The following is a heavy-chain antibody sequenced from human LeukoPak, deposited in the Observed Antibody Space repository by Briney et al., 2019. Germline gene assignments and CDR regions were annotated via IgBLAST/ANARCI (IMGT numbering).Heavy chain of an antibody. Sequence: GGSLRLSCAASGFTFTNYGIHWVRQAPGKGLEWVAFIRYDGTNQYYPDSVKGRFTISRDNSKNTVYLQMNSLRAEDTAVYYCAKEDAVAGDAFDIWGQGTMVTVSS. CDR3: AKEDAVAGDAFDI. V-gene: IGHV3-30*02. J-gene: IGHJ3*02. CDR2: IRYDGTNQ. CDR1: GFTFTNYG. D-gene: IGHD4-23*01.